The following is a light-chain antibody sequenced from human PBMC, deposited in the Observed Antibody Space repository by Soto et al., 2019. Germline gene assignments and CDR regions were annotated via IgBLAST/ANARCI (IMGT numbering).Light chain of an antibody. Sequence: EIVLTQSPGTLSLYPGERATLSCRASQSVSSKYLAWYQQKPGQAPRVLIYGTSIRASGVPDRFSGGGSGTDFTLTITRLEPEDFAVYYCQQYGSSLFTFGPGTKVDFK. CDR1: QSVSSKY. V-gene: IGKV3-20*01. J-gene: IGKJ3*01. CDR3: QQYGSSLFT. CDR2: GTS.